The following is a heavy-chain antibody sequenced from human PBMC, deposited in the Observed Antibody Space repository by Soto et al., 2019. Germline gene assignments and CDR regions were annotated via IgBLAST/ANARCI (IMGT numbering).Heavy chain of an antibody. Sequence: GGSLRLSCAASGFTFSSYGMHWVRQAPGKGLEWVAVISYDGSNKYYADSVKGRFTISRDNSKNTLYLQMNSLRAEDTAVYYCAKDRCSSTSCYVNYYYGMDVWGQGTTVTVSS. J-gene: IGHJ6*02. CDR2: ISYDGSNK. D-gene: IGHD2-2*01. CDR3: AKDRCSSTSCYVNYYYGMDV. CDR1: GFTFSSYG. V-gene: IGHV3-30*18.